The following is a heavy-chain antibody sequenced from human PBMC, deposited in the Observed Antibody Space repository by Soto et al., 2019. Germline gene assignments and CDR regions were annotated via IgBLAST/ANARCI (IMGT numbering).Heavy chain of an antibody. CDR3: ARPSSGSYYYYGMDV. Sequence: QLQLQESGPGLVKPSETLSLTCTVSGGSISSSSYYWGWIRQPPGKGLEWIGSIYYSGSTYYNPSLKSRVTISVDTSKNQFSLKLSSVTAADTAVYYCARPSSGSYYYYGMDVWGQGTTVTVSS. CDR1: GGSISSSSYY. V-gene: IGHV4-39*01. J-gene: IGHJ6*02. CDR2: IYYSGST. D-gene: IGHD1-26*01.